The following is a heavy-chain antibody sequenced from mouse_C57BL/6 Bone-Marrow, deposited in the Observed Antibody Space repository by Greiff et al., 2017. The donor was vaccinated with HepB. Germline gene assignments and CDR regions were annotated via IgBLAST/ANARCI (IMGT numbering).Heavy chain of an antibody. CDR2: IYPGDGDT. Sequence: QVQLQQSGAELAKPGASVKLSCKASGYTFTSYWMHWVKQRPGKGLEWIGRIYPGDGDTNYNGKFKGKATLTADKSSSTAYMQLSSLTSEDSAVYFCARSYFRSYYFDYWGQGTTLTVSS. D-gene: IGHD1-1*01. V-gene: IGHV1-82*01. J-gene: IGHJ2*01. CDR3: ARSYFRSYYFDY. CDR1: GYTFTSYW.